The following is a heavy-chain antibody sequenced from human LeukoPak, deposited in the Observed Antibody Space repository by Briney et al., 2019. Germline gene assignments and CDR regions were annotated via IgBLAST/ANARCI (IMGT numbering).Heavy chain of an antibody. CDR3: ANCNGWLPHNY. Sequence: GGSLRLSCAASGFTFSIYAMNWVRQAPGKGLEWVSSISANGGETHYADSVKGRFTISRDNSKNTLYLQINNPRVEDTAVYYCANCNGWLPHNYWGQGTLV. CDR2: ISANGGET. CDR1: GFTFSIYA. V-gene: IGHV3-23*01. D-gene: IGHD3-9*01. J-gene: IGHJ4*02.